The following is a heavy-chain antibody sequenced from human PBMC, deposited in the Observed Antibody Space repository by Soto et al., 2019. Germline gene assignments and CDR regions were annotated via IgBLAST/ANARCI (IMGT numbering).Heavy chain of an antibody. V-gene: IGHV2-26*01. CDR1: GFSLSNARMG. D-gene: IGHD2-15*01. CDR2: IFSNDEK. Sequence: SGPTLVNPTGTLTLTCTVSGFSLSNARMGVGWIRQPPGKALEWLAHIFSNDEKSYSTSLKSRLTISKDTSKSQVVLTMTNMDPVDTATYYCARVVTVPYYYYGMDVWGQGTTVTVSS. J-gene: IGHJ6*02. CDR3: ARVVTVPYYYYGMDV.